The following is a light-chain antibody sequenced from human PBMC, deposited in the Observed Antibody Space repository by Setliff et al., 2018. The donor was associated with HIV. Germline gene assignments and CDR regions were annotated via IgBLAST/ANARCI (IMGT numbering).Light chain of an antibody. CDR3: SSYSTSGTL. Sequence: QSVLTQPASVSGSPGQSITISCTGTISDVGGYDYVSWYLQHPRKAPKLIIFEVTNRPSGVSSRFSGSKSGNTASLIISGLQAEDEADYYCSSYSTSGTLFGAGTKV. CDR2: EVT. V-gene: IGLV2-14*01. J-gene: IGLJ1*01. CDR1: ISDVGGYDY.